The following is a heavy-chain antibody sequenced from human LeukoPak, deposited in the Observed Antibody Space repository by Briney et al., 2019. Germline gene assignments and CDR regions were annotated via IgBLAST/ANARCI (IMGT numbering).Heavy chain of an antibody. Sequence: PSETLSLTCAVYGGSFSGYYWSWIRQPPGKGLEWIGEINHSGSTNYNPSLKSRVTISVDPSKNQFSLKLSSVTAADTAVYYCARELPRAARYYYYYYYMDVWGKGTTVTVSS. CDR3: ARELPRAARYYYYYYYMDV. V-gene: IGHV4-34*01. CDR2: INHSGST. CDR1: GGSFSGYY. J-gene: IGHJ6*03. D-gene: IGHD6-6*01.